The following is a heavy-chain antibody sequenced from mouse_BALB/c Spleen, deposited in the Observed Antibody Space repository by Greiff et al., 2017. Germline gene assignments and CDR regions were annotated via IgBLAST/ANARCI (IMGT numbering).Heavy chain of an antibody. D-gene: IGHD4-1*01. Sequence: DVKLQESGPGLVKPSQSLSLTCTVTGYSITSDYAWNWIRQFPGNKLEWMGYISYSGSTSYNPSLKSRISITRDTSKNQFFLQLNSVTTEDTATYYCARRNWDQAMDYWGQGTSVTVSS. V-gene: IGHV3-2*02. CDR2: ISYSGST. CDR3: ARRNWDQAMDY. CDR1: GYSITSDYA. J-gene: IGHJ4*01.